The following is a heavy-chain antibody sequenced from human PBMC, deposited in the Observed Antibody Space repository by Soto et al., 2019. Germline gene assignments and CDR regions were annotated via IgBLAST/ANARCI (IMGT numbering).Heavy chain of an antibody. CDR2: ISFDGSNE. D-gene: IGHD3-22*01. Sequence: GGSLRLSCAASGFTFSSYAMHWIRQAPGKGLEWVAIISFDGSNEYYADSVKGRFTISRDNSKNTLYLQVRSLRAEDTAVYYCAKTYYYDRSGYYQNWFDPWGQGTLVTVSS. J-gene: IGHJ5*02. CDR1: GFTFSSYA. CDR3: AKTYYYDRSGYYQNWFDP. V-gene: IGHV3-30-3*02.